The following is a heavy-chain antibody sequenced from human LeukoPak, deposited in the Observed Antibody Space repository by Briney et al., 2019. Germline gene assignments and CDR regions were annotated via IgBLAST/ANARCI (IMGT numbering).Heavy chain of an antibody. CDR2: ISTISTYI. CDR1: RFTFSSYN. CDR3: ARGSDLEGSFDY. V-gene: IGHV3-21*01. J-gene: IGHJ4*02. Sequence: PGGSLRLSCAASRFTFSSYNMNWVRQAPGKGQEWVSSISTISTYIYYADSVKGRFTISRDNAKNSLYLQMNSLRAEDTALYYCARGSDLEGSFDYWGQGTLVTVSS. D-gene: IGHD5-24*01.